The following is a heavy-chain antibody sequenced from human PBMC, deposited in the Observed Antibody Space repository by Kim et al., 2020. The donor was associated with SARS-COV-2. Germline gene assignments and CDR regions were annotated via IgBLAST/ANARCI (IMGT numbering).Heavy chain of an antibody. Sequence: ASVKVSCKASGYTFTSYAMHWVRQAPGQRLEWMGWINAGNGNTKYSQKFQGRVTITRDTSASTAYMELSSLRSEDTAVYYCARDFYYYDSSGYYSFYDYYFDYWGQGTLVTVSS. J-gene: IGHJ4*02. CDR3: ARDFYYYDSSGYYSFYDYYFDY. V-gene: IGHV1-3*01. CDR1: GYTFTSYA. CDR2: INAGNGNT. D-gene: IGHD3-22*01.